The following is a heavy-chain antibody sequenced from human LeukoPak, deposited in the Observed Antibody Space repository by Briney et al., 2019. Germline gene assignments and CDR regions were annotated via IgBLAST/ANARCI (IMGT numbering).Heavy chain of an antibody. Sequence: GASVKVSCKASGGTFSSYAISWVRQAPGQGLECMGGIIPIFGTANYAQKFQGRVTITTDESTSTAYMELSSLRSEDTAVYYCARDSYSSSWYGVRYYYYYYMDVWGKGTTVTVSS. CDR2: IIPIFGTA. V-gene: IGHV1-69*05. CDR3: ARDSYSSSWYGVRYYYYYYMDV. D-gene: IGHD6-13*01. J-gene: IGHJ6*03. CDR1: GGTFSSYA.